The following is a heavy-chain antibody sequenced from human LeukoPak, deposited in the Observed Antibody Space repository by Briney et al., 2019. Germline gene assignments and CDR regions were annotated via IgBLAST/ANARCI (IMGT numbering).Heavy chain of an antibody. D-gene: IGHD3-22*01. V-gene: IGHV4-61*02. CDR1: GGSISSGSYY. CDR2: IYTSGST. CDR3: ARSITMTTDPRNDAFDI. Sequence: SETLSLTCTVSGGSISSGSYYWSWIRQPAGKGLEWIGRIYTSGSTNYNPSLKSRVTISVDTSKNQFSLKLSSVTAADTAVYYCARSITMTTDPRNDAFDIWGQGTMVTVSS. J-gene: IGHJ3*02.